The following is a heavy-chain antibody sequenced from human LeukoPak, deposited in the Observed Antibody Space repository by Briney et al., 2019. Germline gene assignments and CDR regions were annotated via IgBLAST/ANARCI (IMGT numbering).Heavy chain of an antibody. CDR2: ISGGGGYT. J-gene: IGHJ6*02. CDR3: AKSPVTIYFYYYGLDV. CDR1: GFTFNTYA. D-gene: IGHD4-17*01. V-gene: IGHV3-23*01. Sequence: GGSLRLSCAASGFTFNTYAMSWVRQAPGKELEWVSTISGGGGYTYYADSVKGRFTISRDNSKTTLYLQMGSLRAEDTALYYCAKSPVTIYFYYYGLDVWGQETTVTVSS.